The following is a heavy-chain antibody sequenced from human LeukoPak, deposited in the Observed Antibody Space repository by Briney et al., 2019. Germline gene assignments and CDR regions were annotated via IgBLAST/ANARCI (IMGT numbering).Heavy chain of an antibody. D-gene: IGHD5-12*01. Sequence: ASVKVSCKASGYTFTSYDINWVRQATGQGLEWMGWMNPNGGNTGYAQKFQGRVTMTRNTSISTAYMELSSLRSEDTAVYYCARILWIRGYDLGYWGQGTLVTVSS. CDR3: ARILWIRGYDLGY. J-gene: IGHJ4*02. CDR2: MNPNGGNT. CDR1: GYTFTSYD. V-gene: IGHV1-8*01.